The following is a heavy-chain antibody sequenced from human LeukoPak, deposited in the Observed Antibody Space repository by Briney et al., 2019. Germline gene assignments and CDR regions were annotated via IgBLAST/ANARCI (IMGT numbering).Heavy chain of an antibody. CDR3: AKDQGYDFWRRVFDY. Sequence: GGSLRLSCAASGFTFDDYAMHWVRQAPGKGLEWVSGISWNSGSIGYADSVKGRFTISRDNAKNSLYLQMNSLRAEDMALYYCAKDQGYDFWRRVFDYWGQGTLVTVSS. V-gene: IGHV3-9*03. CDR2: ISWNSGSI. J-gene: IGHJ4*02. D-gene: IGHD3-3*01. CDR1: GFTFDDYA.